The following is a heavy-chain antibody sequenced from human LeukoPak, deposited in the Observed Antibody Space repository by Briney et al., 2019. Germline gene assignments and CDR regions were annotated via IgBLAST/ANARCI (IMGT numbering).Heavy chain of an antibody. CDR2: VSGSGGST. Sequence: GGSLRLSCAASGFTFNNYAMSWVRQAPGKGLEWVSAVSGSGGSTYYADSVKGRFTISRDNSKNTLYLQMNSLRAEDTAVYYCARSSSWSHFDYWGQGTLVTVSS. CDR3: ARSSSWSHFDY. J-gene: IGHJ4*02. CDR1: GFTFNNYA. D-gene: IGHD6-13*01. V-gene: IGHV3-23*01.